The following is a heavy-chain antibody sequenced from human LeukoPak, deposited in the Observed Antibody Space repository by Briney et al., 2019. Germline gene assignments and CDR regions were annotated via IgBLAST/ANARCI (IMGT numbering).Heavy chain of an antibody. Sequence: GGSLRLSCAASGFIFSNYAMSWVRQAPGKGLEWVSVIRGSGGGTYYADSVKGRFTISRDNSKNTVYLQMNSLRAEDTAVYYCVKARMPHCGTDCLESWGQGTLVTVSS. CDR3: VKARMPHCGTDCLES. D-gene: IGHD2-21*02. CDR1: GFIFSNYA. V-gene: IGHV3-23*01. J-gene: IGHJ4*02. CDR2: IRGSGGGT.